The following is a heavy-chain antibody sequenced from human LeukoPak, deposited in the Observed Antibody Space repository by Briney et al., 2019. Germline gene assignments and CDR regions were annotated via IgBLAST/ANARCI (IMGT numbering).Heavy chain of an antibody. CDR2: IYYSGST. J-gene: IGHJ5*02. Sequence: SETLSLTCAVYGGSISSYYWSWIRQPPGKGLEWIGYIYYSGSTNYNPSLKSRVTISVDTSKNQFSLKLSSVTAADTAVYYCARAPRDWFDPWGQGTLVTVSS. CDR3: ARAPRDWFDP. V-gene: IGHV4-59*01. CDR1: GGSISSYY. D-gene: IGHD3-10*01.